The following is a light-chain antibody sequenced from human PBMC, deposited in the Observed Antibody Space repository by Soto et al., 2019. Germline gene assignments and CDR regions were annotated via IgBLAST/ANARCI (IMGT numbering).Light chain of an antibody. CDR2: YIS. CDR1: QSAGNF. Sequence: EIVMTQSPATLPVSPGETASLSCRASQSAGNFLAWYQQKPGQAPRLLIYYISTRATGIPARFSGSGSGTEFTLTINSLQSEDSAVYYCQQHNQWPITFGQGTRLEIK. CDR3: QQHNQWPIT. J-gene: IGKJ5*01. V-gene: IGKV3D-15*01.